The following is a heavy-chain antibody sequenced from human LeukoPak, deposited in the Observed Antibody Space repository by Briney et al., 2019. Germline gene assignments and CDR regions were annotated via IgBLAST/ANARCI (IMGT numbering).Heavy chain of an antibody. CDR1: GGSIRSYY. V-gene: IGHV4-59*01. J-gene: IGHJ5*02. CDR2: IYYSGST. CDR3: ARAAAAGKALDNWFAP. Sequence: SETLSLTCSVSGGSIRSYYWIWIRQPPGKGLEWSGYIYYSGSTNYNPSLKSRVTISVDMSKNEFSLKLSSVTAADSAVYYCARAAAAGKALDNWFAPWGRGNLVTASS. D-gene: IGHD6-13*01.